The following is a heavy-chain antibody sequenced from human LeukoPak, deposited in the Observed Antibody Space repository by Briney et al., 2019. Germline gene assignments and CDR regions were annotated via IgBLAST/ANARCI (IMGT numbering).Heavy chain of an antibody. V-gene: IGHV1-2*04. CDR2: INPNGGGT. Sequence: ASVKVSCKASGYTFTGYYMHWVRQAPGQGLEWMGWINPNGGGTNYAQKFQGWVTMTRDTSISTAYMELSRLRSDDTAVYYCARGSVRGVIITPPFDYWGQGTLVTVSS. J-gene: IGHJ4*02. D-gene: IGHD3-10*01. CDR1: GYTFTGYY. CDR3: ARGSVRGVIITPPFDY.